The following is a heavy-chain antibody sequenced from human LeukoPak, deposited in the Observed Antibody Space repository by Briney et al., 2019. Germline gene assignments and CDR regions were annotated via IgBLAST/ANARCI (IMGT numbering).Heavy chain of an antibody. CDR3: ARGRVPNRLPRNWFDP. Sequence: PSETLSLTCTVSGGSISSSSYHWGWIRQPPGKGLEWIGSIYYTGTTYYNPSLKSRVTISVDTSKNQFSLKLSSVTAADTAVYYCARGRVPNRLPRNWFDPWGQGTLVTVSS. J-gene: IGHJ5*02. CDR1: GGSISSSSYH. CDR2: IYYTGTT. V-gene: IGHV4-39*07. D-gene: IGHD4-11*01.